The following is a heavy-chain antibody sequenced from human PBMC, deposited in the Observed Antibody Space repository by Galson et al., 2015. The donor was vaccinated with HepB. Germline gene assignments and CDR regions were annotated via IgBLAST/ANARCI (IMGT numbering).Heavy chain of an antibody. CDR1: GYTFTGSY. Sequence: CKASGYTFTGSYMHWVRQAPGQGLEWMGRINPHSGGTNYAQKFQGRVTMTRDTSISTAYMELSRLRSDDTAVYYCATQGITMVRGAADYWGQGTLVTVSS. D-gene: IGHD3-10*01. J-gene: IGHJ4*02. V-gene: IGHV1-2*06. CDR2: INPHSGGT. CDR3: ATQGITMVRGAADY.